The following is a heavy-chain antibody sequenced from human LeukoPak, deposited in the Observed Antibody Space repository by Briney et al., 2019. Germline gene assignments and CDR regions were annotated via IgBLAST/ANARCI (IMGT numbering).Heavy chain of an antibody. CDR1: GFTFSSYS. J-gene: IGHJ4*02. CDR2: SRRSSSTV. V-gene: IGHV3-48*04. Sequence: GGSLRLSCAASGFTFSSYSMNWVRHAPGKGLEWISYSRRSSSTVYYADSVKGRFTISRDNAKNSLYLQMNSLRAEDTAVYYCAREADSGSYLDYWGQGTLVTVSS. CDR3: AREADSGSYLDY. D-gene: IGHD1-26*01.